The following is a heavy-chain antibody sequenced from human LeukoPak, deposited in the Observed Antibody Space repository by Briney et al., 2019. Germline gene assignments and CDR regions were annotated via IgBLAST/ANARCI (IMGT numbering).Heavy chain of an antibody. V-gene: IGHV4-39*01. CDR3: ARWAGSPLGYYFDY. CDR1: GGSISSAGYF. J-gene: IGHJ4*02. Sequence: SETLSLTCSVSGGSISSAGYFWGWIRQPPGKGLEWIGIIYYSGSTHYNPSLQSRITISVDTSKNQFSLKLSSVTAADTAVFYCARWAGSPLGYYFDYCGQGTLVTVSS. CDR2: IYYSGST. D-gene: IGHD3-10*01.